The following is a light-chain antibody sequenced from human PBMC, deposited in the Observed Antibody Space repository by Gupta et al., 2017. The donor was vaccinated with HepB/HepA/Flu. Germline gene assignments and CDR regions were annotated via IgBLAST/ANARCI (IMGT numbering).Light chain of an antibody. Sequence: QSVLTQPPSESGAPGQRVTISCTGSSSNIGAGYDVHWYQQLPGTAPKLLIYGNSNRPSGVPDRFSGSKSGTSASLAITGLQAEDEADYYCQSYDSSLSVSFGGGTKLTVL. CDR3: QSYDSSLSVS. J-gene: IGLJ2*01. V-gene: IGLV1-40*01. CDR1: SSNIGAGYD. CDR2: GNS.